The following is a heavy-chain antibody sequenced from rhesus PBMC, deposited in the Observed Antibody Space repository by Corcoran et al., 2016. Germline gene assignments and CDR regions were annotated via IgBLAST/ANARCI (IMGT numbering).Heavy chain of an antibody. CDR1: GGSIRSNY. CDR3: ARDGPYSYSLDY. D-gene: IGHD5-12*01. V-gene: IGHV4-173*01. Sequence: QVQLQESGPGLVKPSETLSLTCAVPGGSIRSNYWSWIRQSPGKGLEWIGRISGRGGSTDYNPSLKSRVTISTDTSKNQFSLKLSSVTAADTAVYYCARDGPYSYSLDYWGQGVLVTVSS. J-gene: IGHJ4*01. CDR2: ISGRGGST.